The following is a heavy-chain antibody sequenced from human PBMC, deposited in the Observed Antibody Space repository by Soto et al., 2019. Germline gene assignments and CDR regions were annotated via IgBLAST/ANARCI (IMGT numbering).Heavy chain of an antibody. CDR3: ARGGRSSWHRGYFDF. Sequence: EVQLVESGGGLVQPGRSLRLSCAASGFMFDDYAMHWVRQAPGKGREWVSGISWNSGSIGYVDSVKGGFTISRDNAKNSLYLQMNSLRAEDTALYYCARGGRSSWHRGYFDFWGQGTLVTVSS. CDR2: ISWNSGSI. CDR1: GFMFDDYA. J-gene: IGHJ4*02. V-gene: IGHV3-9*01. D-gene: IGHD6-13*01.